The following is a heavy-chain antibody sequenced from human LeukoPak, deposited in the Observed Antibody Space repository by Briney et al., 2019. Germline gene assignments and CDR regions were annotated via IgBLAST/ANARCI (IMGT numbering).Heavy chain of an antibody. CDR2: ISYDGSNK. CDR3: ARDSGYSYGYFYYYYYGMDV. Sequence: GGSLRLSCAASGFTFSSYAMHWVRQAPGKGLEWVAVISYDGSNKYYADSVKGRFTISRDNSKNTLYLQMNSLRVEDTAVYYCARDSGYSYGYFYYYYYGMDVWGQGTTVTVSS. CDR1: GFTFSSYA. D-gene: IGHD5-18*01. V-gene: IGHV3-30-3*01. J-gene: IGHJ6*02.